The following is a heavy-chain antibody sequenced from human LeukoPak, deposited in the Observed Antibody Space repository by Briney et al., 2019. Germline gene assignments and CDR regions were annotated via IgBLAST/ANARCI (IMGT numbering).Heavy chain of an antibody. J-gene: IGHJ3*01. CDR3: AGSYLRPFDV. Sequence: GASMKVSCKASGYTFTTYGITWVRQAPGQGLEWMGWIRDDNGDRKYAQKFQDRVTMTIDASTSTAYLGLRSLRSDDTAVYFCAGSYLRPFDVWGHGTMVSVSS. CDR1: GYTFTTYG. D-gene: IGHD1-26*01. V-gene: IGHV1-18*01. CDR2: IRDDNGDR.